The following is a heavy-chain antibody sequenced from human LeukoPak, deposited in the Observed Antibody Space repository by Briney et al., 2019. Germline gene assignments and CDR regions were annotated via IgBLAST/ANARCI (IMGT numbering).Heavy chain of an antibody. CDR2: ISSNGGST. CDR1: GFTFCSYA. J-gene: IGHJ4*02. V-gene: IGHV3-64*01. CDR3: AREERSYQLLYYFDY. D-gene: IGHD2-2*01. Sequence: GGSLRLSCAASGFTFCSYAMHWVCQAPGKGLEYVSAISSNGGSTYYANSVKGRFTISRDNSKNTLYLQMGSLRAGDMAVYYCAREERSYQLLYYFDYWGQGTLVTVSS.